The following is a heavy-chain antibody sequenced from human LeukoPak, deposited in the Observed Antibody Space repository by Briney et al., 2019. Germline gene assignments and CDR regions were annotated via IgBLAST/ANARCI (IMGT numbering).Heavy chain of an antibody. V-gene: IGHV4-39*07. D-gene: IGHD6-13*01. Sequence: TSETLSLTCTVSGGSISSSSYYWGWIRQPPGKGLEWIGSIYSSGSTYYNPSLKSRVTISVATSKNQFSLKLSSGTAADTSVYYGARPRGRSSWFFYYTDVWGKGATVTISS. CDR3: ARPRGRSSWFFYYTDV. J-gene: IGHJ6*03. CDR2: IYSSGST. CDR1: GGSISSSSYY.